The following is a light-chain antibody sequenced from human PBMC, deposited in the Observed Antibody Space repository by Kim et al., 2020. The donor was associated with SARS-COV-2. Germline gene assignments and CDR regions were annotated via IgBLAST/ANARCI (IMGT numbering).Light chain of an antibody. Sequence: SYELTQPSSVSVSPGQTARITCSGDVLAKKYARWFQQKPGQAPVLVIYKDNERPSGISERFSGASSGTTVTLTISGAQVEDEADYYCYSAVDNNWV. V-gene: IGLV3-27*01. CDR2: KDN. CDR3: YSAVDNNWV. J-gene: IGLJ3*02. CDR1: VLAKKY.